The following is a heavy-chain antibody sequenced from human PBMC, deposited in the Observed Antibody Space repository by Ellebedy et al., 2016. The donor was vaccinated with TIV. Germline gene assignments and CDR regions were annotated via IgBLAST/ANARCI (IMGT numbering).Heavy chain of an antibody. Sequence: GESLKISCAASGFTFSSYAMSWVRQAPGKGLEWVSGVSDSGGSTYYADSVKGRFTISRDNSKNTLYLQMNSLRAEDTAVYYCAKQEAARQVDYFDYWGQGTLVTVSS. V-gene: IGHV3-23*01. J-gene: IGHJ4*02. CDR2: VSDSGGST. D-gene: IGHD6-6*01. CDR3: AKQEAARQVDYFDY. CDR1: GFTFSSYA.